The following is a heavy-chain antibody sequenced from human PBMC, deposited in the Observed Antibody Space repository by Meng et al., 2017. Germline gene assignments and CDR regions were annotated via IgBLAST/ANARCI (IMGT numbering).Heavy chain of an antibody. J-gene: IGHJ1*01. D-gene: IGHD6-13*01. V-gene: IGHV2-5*01. Sequence: SHVSGPTLLTPTPTLTLTCPFSGFSLSTSGVGVGWLRQPPGKALEWLALIYWNDDKRYSPSLKSRLTITKDTSKNQVVLTMTNMDPVDTATYYCAHIPYSSSWYEYFQHWGQGTLVTVSS. CDR1: GFSLSTSGVG. CDR3: AHIPYSSSWYEYFQH. CDR2: IYWNDDK.